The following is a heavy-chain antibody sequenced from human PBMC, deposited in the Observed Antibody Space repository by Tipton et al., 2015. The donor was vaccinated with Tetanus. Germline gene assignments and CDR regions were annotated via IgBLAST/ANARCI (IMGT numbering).Heavy chain of an antibody. CDR2: IFHSGTA. Sequence: TLSLTCTVSGGSIINTTWLTWVRQPPGKGLEWLGDIFHSGTAYYSPSLKSRLTISLDKSNNRLSLKMTSMTAEDTAVYFCAREETRHGYNTFDSWGQGTPVTVSS. J-gene: IGHJ4*02. CDR1: GGSIINTTW. D-gene: IGHD5-24*01. V-gene: IGHV4-4*01. CDR3: AREETRHGYNTFDS.